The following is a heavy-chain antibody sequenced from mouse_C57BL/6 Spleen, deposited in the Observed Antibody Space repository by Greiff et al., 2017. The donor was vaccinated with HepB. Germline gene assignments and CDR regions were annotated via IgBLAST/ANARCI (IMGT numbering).Heavy chain of an antibody. CDR3: ARDSGTTVVDYAMDY. CDR2: INPNNGGT. Sequence: VQLKQSGPELVKPGASVKISCKASGYTFTDYYMNWVKQSHGKSLEWIGDINPNNGGTSYNQKFKGKATLTVDKSSSTAYMELRSLTSEDSAVYYCARDSGTTVVDYAMDYWGQGTSVTVSS. D-gene: IGHD1-1*01. CDR1: GYTFTDYY. V-gene: IGHV1-26*01. J-gene: IGHJ4*01.